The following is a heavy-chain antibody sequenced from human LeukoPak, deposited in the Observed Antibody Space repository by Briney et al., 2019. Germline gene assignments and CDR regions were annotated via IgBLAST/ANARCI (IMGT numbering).Heavy chain of an antibody. Sequence: GGSLRLSCAASGFTSSTYWMHWVRQAPGKGLEWVSTIYSGGTTYYADSVMGRFTISRHNSRNTLYLQMNSLRAEDTAVYYCARVDTVMAYYFDLWGQGTLVTVSS. CDR2: IYSGGTT. D-gene: IGHD5-18*01. CDR1: GFTSSTYW. V-gene: IGHV3-53*04. CDR3: ARVDTVMAYYFDL. J-gene: IGHJ4*02.